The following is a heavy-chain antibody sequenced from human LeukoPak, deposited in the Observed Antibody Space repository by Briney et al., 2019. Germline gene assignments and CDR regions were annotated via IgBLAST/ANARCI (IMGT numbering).Heavy chain of an antibody. CDR3: ARGDTAMVTSYYYYYMDV. V-gene: IGHV1-2*06. J-gene: IGHJ6*03. Sequence: GASVKVSCKASGYTFTGYYMHWVRQAPGQGLEWMGRINPNSGGTNYAQKFQGRVTMTRDTSISTAYMELSRLRSDDTAVYYCARGDTAMVTSYYYYYMDVWGKGTTVTVSS. CDR1: GYTFTGYY. CDR2: INPNSGGT. D-gene: IGHD5-18*01.